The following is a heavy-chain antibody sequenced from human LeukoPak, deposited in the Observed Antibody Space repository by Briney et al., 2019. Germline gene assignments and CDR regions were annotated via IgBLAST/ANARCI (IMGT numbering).Heavy chain of an antibody. D-gene: IGHD6-19*01. J-gene: IGHJ1*01. CDR2: ISWNSGSI. CDR3: AKVGIAVAGTPECFQH. Sequence: GRSLRLSCAASGFTFDDYAMHWVRQAPGKGLEWVSGISWNSGSIGYADSVKGRFTISRDNAKNSLYLQMNSLRAEDMALYYCAKVGIAVAGTPECFQHWGQGTLVTVSS. V-gene: IGHV3-9*03. CDR1: GFTFDDYA.